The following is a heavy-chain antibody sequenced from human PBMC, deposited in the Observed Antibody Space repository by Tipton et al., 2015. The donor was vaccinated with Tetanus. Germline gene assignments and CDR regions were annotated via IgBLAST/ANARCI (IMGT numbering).Heavy chain of an antibody. J-gene: IGHJ4*02. V-gene: IGHV4-34*01. CDR1: GFTFSGYS. CDR2: INHSGST. D-gene: IGHD3-16*01. Sequence: LRLSCAASGFTFSGYSMNWVRQAPGKGLEWIGEINHSGSTNYNPSLKSRVTISVDTSKNQFSLKLSSVTAADTAVYYCARDSRVLGPWFYWGQGTHVTVSS. CDR3: ARDSRVLGPWFY.